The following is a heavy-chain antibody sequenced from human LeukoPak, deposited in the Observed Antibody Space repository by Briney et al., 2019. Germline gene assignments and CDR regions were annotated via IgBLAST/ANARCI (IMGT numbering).Heavy chain of an antibody. J-gene: IGHJ6*02. CDR1: GYTFTSYY. CDR2: INPSGGST. D-gene: IGHD3-22*01. Sequence: ASVKVSCKASGYTFTSYYMHWVRQAPGQGLEWMGIINPSGGSTSYAQKFQGRVTKTRDTSTSTVYMELSSLRSEDTAVYYCARERGTMIVVKGYYYYGMDVWGQGTTVTVSS. CDR3: ARERGTMIVVKGYYYYGMDV. V-gene: IGHV1-46*01.